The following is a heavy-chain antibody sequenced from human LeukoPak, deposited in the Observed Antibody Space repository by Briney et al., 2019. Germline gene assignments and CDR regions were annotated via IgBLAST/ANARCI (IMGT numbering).Heavy chain of an antibody. CDR1: GGSFSGYY. CDR2: INHSGST. J-gene: IGHJ4*02. V-gene: IGHV4-34*01. D-gene: IGHD3-22*01. Sequence: PSETLSLTCAVYGGSFSGYYWSWIRQPPGKGLEWIGEINHSGSTNYNPSLKSRVTISVDTSKNQFSLKLSSVTAADTAVYYCARESGIYDSSGSKIVDYWGQGTLVTVSS. CDR3: ARESGIYDSSGSKIVDY.